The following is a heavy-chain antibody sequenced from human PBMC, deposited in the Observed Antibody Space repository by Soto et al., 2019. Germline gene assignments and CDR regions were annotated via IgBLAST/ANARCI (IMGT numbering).Heavy chain of an antibody. Sequence: SETLSLTCTVSGGSISSYYWSWIRQPPGKGLEWIGYIYYSGSTNYNPSLKSRVTISVDTSKNQFSLKLSSVTAADTAVYYCAREPNYDILSGHAFEIRGQGTTVTVSS. CDR3: AREPNYDILSGHAFEI. CDR2: IYYSGST. D-gene: IGHD3-9*01. J-gene: IGHJ3*02. CDR1: GGSISSYY. V-gene: IGHV4-59*12.